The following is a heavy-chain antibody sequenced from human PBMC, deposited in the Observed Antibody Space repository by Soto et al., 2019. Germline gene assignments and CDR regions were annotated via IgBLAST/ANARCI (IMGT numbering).Heavy chain of an antibody. CDR2: IKEDGSET. CDR1: GFIFSDYW. Sequence: EVQLVESGGGLVQPGGSLRLSCAASGFIFSDYWMSWVRQVPGKGLEWVANIKEDGSETYFVDSVKGRFTTSRDNAKNSLHLQINSLRAEDTAVYYCTREKICGGDCSYFDYWGQGTLVTVSS. V-gene: IGHV3-7*01. CDR3: TREKICGGDCSYFDY. J-gene: IGHJ4*02. D-gene: IGHD2-21*02.